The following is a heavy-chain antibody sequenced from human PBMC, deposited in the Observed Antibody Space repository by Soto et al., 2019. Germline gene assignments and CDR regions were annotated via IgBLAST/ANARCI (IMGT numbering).Heavy chain of an antibody. CDR1: GGSISSGGYS. CDR3: ARAEEYSYVGGFDP. J-gene: IGHJ5*02. CDR2: IYHSGST. V-gene: IGHV4-30-2*01. D-gene: IGHD3-10*02. Sequence: QLQLQESGSGLVKPSQTLSLTCAVSGGSISSGGYSWSWIRQPPGKVLEWIGYIYHSGSTYYNPSLQSRVTISVDRSKNQFSLKLSSVTAADTAVYYCARAEEYSYVGGFDPWGQGTLVTVSS.